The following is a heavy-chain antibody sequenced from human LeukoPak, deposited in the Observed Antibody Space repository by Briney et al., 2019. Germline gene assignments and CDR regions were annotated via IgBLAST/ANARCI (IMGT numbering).Heavy chain of an antibody. CDR3: AKDLTGRAVAVPTFDY. Sequence: GGSLRLSCAASGFTFSSYAMSWVRQAPGKGLEWVSAISGSGGSTYYADSVKGRFTISRDNSKNTLYLQMSSLRAEDTAVYYCAKDLTGRAVAVPTFDYWGQGTLVTVSS. CDR2: ISGSGGST. D-gene: IGHD6-19*01. V-gene: IGHV3-23*01. J-gene: IGHJ4*02. CDR1: GFTFSSYA.